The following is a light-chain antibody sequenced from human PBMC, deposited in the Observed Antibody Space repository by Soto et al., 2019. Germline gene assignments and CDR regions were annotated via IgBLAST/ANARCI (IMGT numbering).Light chain of an antibody. CDR1: SGHSNYA. Sequence: QLVLTQSPSASASLGASVKLTCTLSSGHSNYAIAWHQQQSEKGPRYLMKVNSDGSHSKGDGIPDRFSGSSSGAERYLTISSLQSEDEADYYCQTWNSGIVVFGGGTKVTVL. V-gene: IGLV4-69*01. CDR3: QTWNSGIVV. CDR2: VNSDGSH. J-gene: IGLJ2*01.